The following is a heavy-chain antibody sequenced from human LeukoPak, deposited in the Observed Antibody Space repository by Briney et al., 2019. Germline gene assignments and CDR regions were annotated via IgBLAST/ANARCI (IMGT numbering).Heavy chain of an antibody. D-gene: IGHD3-3*01. V-gene: IGHV1-69*13. CDR3: ARSNDFWSGYYSRGAFDI. Sequence: SVKVSCKASGGTLSSYAISWVRQAPGQGLEWMGGIIPIFGTANYAQKFQGRVTITADESTSTAYMELSSLRSEDTAVYYCARSNDFWSGYYSRGAFDIWGQGTMVTVSS. CDR1: GGTLSSYA. CDR2: IIPIFGTA. J-gene: IGHJ3*02.